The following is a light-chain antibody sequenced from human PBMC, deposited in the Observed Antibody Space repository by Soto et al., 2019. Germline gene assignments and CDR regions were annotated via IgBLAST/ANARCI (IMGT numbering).Light chain of an antibody. V-gene: IGKV1-13*02. CDR2: DAS. Sequence: IQLTQSPASLSASVGERVTITCRAIQDIRGALAWYQQSPGEAPQLLIYDASTLESGVPSRFIGSSSATHFTLTIICLQPEDFATYYCQQLVSFPITFGQGTRLEI. CDR3: QQLVSFPIT. J-gene: IGKJ5*01. CDR1: QDIRGA.